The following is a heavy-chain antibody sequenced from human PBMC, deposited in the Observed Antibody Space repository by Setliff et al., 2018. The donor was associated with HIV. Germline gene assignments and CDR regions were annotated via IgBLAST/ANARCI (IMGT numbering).Heavy chain of an antibody. CDR1: DFTFSTYC. CDR3: SRSQGIGNYYMDV. V-gene: IGHV3-21*01. Sequence: PGGSLRLSCAASDFTFSTYCMNWVRQAPGKGLEWISSISYRSSYIYYSDSVKGRFTISRNDAENSLFLQLNSLRDEDTAVYYCSRSQGIGNYYMDVWSTGTTVTVSS. D-gene: IGHD2-15*01. J-gene: IGHJ6*03. CDR2: ISYRSSYI.